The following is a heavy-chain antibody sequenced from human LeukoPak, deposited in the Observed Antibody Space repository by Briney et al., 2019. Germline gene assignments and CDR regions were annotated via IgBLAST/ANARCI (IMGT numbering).Heavy chain of an antibody. Sequence: GSLRLSCAASGFSFSSYSLSWVRQAPGKGLEWIGRIYTSGSTNYNPSLKSRVTMSVDTSKNQFSLKLSSVTAADTAVYYCARDSGSGMNPYYYYMDVWGKGTTVTVSS. J-gene: IGHJ6*03. CDR2: IYTSGST. V-gene: IGHV4-4*07. CDR3: ARDSGSGMNPYYYYMDV. D-gene: IGHD3-10*01. CDR1: GFSFSSYS.